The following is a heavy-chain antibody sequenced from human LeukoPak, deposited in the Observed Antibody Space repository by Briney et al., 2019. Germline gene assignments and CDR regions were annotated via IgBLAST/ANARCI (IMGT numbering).Heavy chain of an antibody. J-gene: IGHJ4*02. V-gene: IGHV4-38-2*02. CDR2: IYHSGST. CDR3: ARVVTGEGVY. D-gene: IGHD7-27*01. Sequence: PSETLSLTCTVSGYSISSGYYWGWIRQPPGKGLEWIGSIYHSGSTYYNPSLKSRVTISVDTSKNQFSLKLSSVTAADTAVYYCARVVTGEGVYWGQGTLVTVSS. CDR1: GYSISSGYY.